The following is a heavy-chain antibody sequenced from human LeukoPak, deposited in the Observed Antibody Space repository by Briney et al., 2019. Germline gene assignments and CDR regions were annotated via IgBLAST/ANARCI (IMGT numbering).Heavy chain of an antibody. J-gene: IGHJ4*02. Sequence: GGSLRLSCAASGFTFSSYAMSWVRQAPGKGLEWVSAISGSGGNTYYADSVKGRFTISRDNSKNTLYLQMNRLRAEDTAVYYCAKSGLSWFGEHRSFFDYWGQGTLVTVSS. CDR3: AKSGLSWFGEHRSFFDY. CDR2: ISGSGGNT. D-gene: IGHD3-10*01. V-gene: IGHV3-23*01. CDR1: GFTFSSYA.